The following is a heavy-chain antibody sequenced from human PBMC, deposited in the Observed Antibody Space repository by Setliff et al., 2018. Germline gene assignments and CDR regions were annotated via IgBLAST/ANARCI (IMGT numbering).Heavy chain of an antibody. Sequence: ASVKVSCKASGYTLNNYDINWVRQAPGQGLEWMGWINPSSGKTGYALNLQGRVTMTKNTSIATAYMDLSGLMSEDTAVYYCATGPINNDVWGRGTLVTVSS. V-gene: IGHV1-8*02. CDR3: ATGPINNDV. J-gene: IGHJ2*01. CDR2: INPSSGKT. CDR1: GYTLNNYD.